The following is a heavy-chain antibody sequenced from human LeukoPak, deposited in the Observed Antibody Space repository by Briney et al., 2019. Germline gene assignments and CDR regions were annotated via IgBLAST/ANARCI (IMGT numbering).Heavy chain of an antibody. V-gene: IGHV3-53*01. Sequence: GGSLRLSCAASGFTVSSIYISWVRQAPGKGLEWVSVIYSGGSTYYADSVKGRFTISRDNSKNTLYLQMNSLRAEDTAVYYRASISVAGTVDYWGQGTLVTVSS. D-gene: IGHD6-19*01. CDR2: IYSGGST. CDR1: GFTVSSIY. CDR3: ASISVAGTVDY. J-gene: IGHJ4*02.